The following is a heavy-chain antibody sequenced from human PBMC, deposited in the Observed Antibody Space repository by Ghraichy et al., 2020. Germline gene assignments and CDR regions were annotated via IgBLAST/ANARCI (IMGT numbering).Heavy chain of an antibody. V-gene: IGHV3-30-3*01. Sequence: GGSLRLSCAASGFTFSSYAMHWVRQAPGKGLEWLAVISDNGANKDFSDSVKGRFTVSRDNSKNTLYLQMNSLRAEDTAVYYCARDREAEAGYYYYYGMDVWGQGTKVTVSS. D-gene: IGHD3-9*01. CDR1: GFTFSSYA. J-gene: IGHJ6*02. CDR3: ARDREAEAGYYYYYGMDV. CDR2: ISDNGANK.